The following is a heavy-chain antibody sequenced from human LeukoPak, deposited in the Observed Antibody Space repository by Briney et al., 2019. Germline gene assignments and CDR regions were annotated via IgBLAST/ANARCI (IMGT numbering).Heavy chain of an antibody. CDR1: GYSFSSYW. J-gene: IGHJ4*02. CDR2: IYPRDSRT. V-gene: IGHV5-51*01. Sequence: GESLKISFEGSGYSFSSYWIAWVRQMPGKGLEWMGVIYPRDSRTTYSPSFQDQVTISADKSISTAYLQWTSLKASDTAMYYCARHLSDITSSPNYWGPGTLVTVSS. D-gene: IGHD2-2*01. CDR3: ARHLSDITSSPNY.